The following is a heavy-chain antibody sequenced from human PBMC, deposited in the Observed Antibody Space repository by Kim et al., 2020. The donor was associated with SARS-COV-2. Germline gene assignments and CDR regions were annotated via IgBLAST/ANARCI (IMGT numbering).Heavy chain of an antibody. CDR3: ARDGSFKLGIVVVPAAMWYYYMDV. V-gene: IGHV3-21*01. CDR2: ISSSSSYI. Sequence: GGSLRLSCAASGFTFSSYSMNWVRQAPGKGLEWVSSISSSSSYIYYADSVKGRFTISRDNAKNSLYLQMNSLRAEDTAVDYCARDGSFKLGIVVVPAAMWYYYMDVWGKGTTVTVSS. J-gene: IGHJ6*03. CDR1: GFTFSSYS. D-gene: IGHD2-2*03.